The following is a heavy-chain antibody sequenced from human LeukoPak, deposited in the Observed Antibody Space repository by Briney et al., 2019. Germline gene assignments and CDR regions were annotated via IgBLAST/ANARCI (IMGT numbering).Heavy chain of an antibody. J-gene: IGHJ4*02. CDR2: IYYSGST. CDR1: GGSISSYY. CDR3: ARHSDYGGTTLPDYFDY. D-gene: IGHD4-23*01. Sequence: SETLSLTCTVSGGSISSYYWSWIRQPPGKGLEWIGYIYYSGSTNYNPSLKSRVTISVDTSKNQFSLKLSSVTAADTAVYYCARHSDYGGTTLPDYFDYWGQGTLVTVSS. V-gene: IGHV4-59*01.